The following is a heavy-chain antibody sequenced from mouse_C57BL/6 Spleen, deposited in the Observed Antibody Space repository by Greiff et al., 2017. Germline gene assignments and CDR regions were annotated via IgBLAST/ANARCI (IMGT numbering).Heavy chain of an antibody. V-gene: IGHV5-17*01. CDR2: ISSGSSTI. D-gene: IGHD1-1*01. J-gene: IGHJ1*03. CDR1: GFTFSDYG. Sequence: EVNVVESGGGLVKPGGSLKLSCAASGFTFSDYGMHWVRQAPEQGLEGVAYISSGSSTIYYADTVKGRFTISRDNAKNTLFLQMTSLRSEDTAMYYCARDYGSSPYWYFDVWGTGTTVTVAS. CDR3: ARDYGSSPYWYFDV.